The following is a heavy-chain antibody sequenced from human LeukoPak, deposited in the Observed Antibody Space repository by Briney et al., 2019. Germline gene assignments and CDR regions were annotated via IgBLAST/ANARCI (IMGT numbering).Heavy chain of an antibody. V-gene: IGHV4-59*08. J-gene: IGHJ4*02. Sequence: PGEPLSLTCTVSGRSFSSYYWSWIRQPPGKGLEWIGYIYYSGCTNYNPSFKSRVALSVDTSKNQLSLKLSSVTAADTAVYYCARHPTLTSRGNFDYWGEGTLFSVSS. CDR1: GRSFSSYY. CDR3: ARHPTLTSRGNFDY. CDR2: IYYSGCT. D-gene: IGHD4/OR15-4a*01.